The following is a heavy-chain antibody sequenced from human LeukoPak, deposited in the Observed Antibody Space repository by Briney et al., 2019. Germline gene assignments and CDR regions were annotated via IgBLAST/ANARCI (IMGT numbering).Heavy chain of an antibody. D-gene: IGHD5-12*01. V-gene: IGHV4-59*01. CDR2: IYYSGSI. J-gene: IGHJ4*02. Sequence: SETLSLTCTVSGGSISTYYWSWIRQSPGKGLEWIGHIYYSGSIKYNPSLKSRVTRSLDTSKNQFSLKLTSVIAADTAVYYCARGPYSGYTLRPLDYWGQGTLVTVSS. CDR3: ARGPYSGYTLRPLDY. CDR1: GGSISTYY.